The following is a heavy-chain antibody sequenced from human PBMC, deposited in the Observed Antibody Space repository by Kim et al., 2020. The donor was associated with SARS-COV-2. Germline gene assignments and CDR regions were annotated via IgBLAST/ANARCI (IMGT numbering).Heavy chain of an antibody. D-gene: IGHD3-10*01. Sequence: GGSLRLSCAASGLTVSSNSMSWVRQAPGKGLEWVSVIYSGGGTYYADSVKGRFTISRDNSKNTLSLQMNSLRAEDTAFYYCVRVRGDYYYGMDVWGQGTT. CDR2: IYSGGGT. CDR1: GLTVSSNS. V-gene: IGHV3-66*01. J-gene: IGHJ6*02. CDR3: VRVRGDYYYGMDV.